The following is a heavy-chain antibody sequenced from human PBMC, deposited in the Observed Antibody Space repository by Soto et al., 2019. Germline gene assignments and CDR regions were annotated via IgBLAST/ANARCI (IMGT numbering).Heavy chain of an antibody. Sequence: PGESLKISCKGSGYSFTSYWISWVRQMPGKGLEWMGRIDPSDPYTNYSPSFQGHVTISADKSISTAYLQWSSLKASDTALYYCARRPTPSAVVITPRNYGMEVRGQGTTVTVSS. V-gene: IGHV5-10-1*01. CDR2: IDPSDPYT. J-gene: IGHJ6*01. CDR1: GYSFTSYW. D-gene: IGHD3-22*01. CDR3: ARRPTPSAVVITPRNYGMEV.